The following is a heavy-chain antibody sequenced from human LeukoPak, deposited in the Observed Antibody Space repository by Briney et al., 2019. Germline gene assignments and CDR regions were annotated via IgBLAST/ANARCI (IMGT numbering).Heavy chain of an antibody. D-gene: IGHD6-6*01. V-gene: IGHV1-69*13. CDR1: GGTFSSYA. J-gene: IGHJ4*02. Sequence: ASVKVSCKASGGTFSSYAISWVRQAPGQGLEWMGGIITIFGTANYAQKFQGRVTITADESTSTAYMELSSLRSEDTAVYYCARENSRSSSASKTGLGYWGQGTLVTVSS. CDR3: ARENSRSSSASKTGLGY. CDR2: IITIFGTA.